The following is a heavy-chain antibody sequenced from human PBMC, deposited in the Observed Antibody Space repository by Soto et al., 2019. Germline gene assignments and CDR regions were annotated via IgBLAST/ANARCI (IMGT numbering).Heavy chain of an antibody. V-gene: IGHV1-18*01. D-gene: IGHD6-19*01. CDR1: GYTFTSYG. J-gene: IGHJ3*02. CDR3: ARKRYSSGWSHDAFDI. CDR2: ISAYNGNT. Sequence: VASVKVSCKASGYTFTSYGISWVRQAPGQGLEWMGWISAYNGNTNYAQKLQGRVTMTTDTSTSTAYMELRSLRSDDTAVYYCARKRYSSGWSHDAFDIWGQGTMVTVSS.